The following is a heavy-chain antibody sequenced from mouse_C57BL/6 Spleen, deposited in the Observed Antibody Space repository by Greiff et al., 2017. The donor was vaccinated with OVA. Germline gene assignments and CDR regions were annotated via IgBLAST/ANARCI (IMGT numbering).Heavy chain of an antibody. D-gene: IGHD1-1*01. V-gene: IGHV1-64*01. Sequence: QVQLQQPGAELVKPGASVKLSCKASGYTFTSYWMHWVKQRPGQGLEWIGMIHPTSGSTNYNEKFKSKATLTVDKSSSTAYMQLSSLTSEDSAVYYCARAPDYYGSSFPPAWFAYWGQGTLVTVSA. J-gene: IGHJ3*01. CDR2: IHPTSGST. CDR3: ARAPDYYGSSFPPAWFAY. CDR1: GYTFTSYW.